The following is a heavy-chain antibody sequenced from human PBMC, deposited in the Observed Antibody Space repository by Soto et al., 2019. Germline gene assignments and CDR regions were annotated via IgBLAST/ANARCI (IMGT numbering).Heavy chain of an antibody. V-gene: IGHV3-23*01. CDR3: AHDRRGGGRCQDY. D-gene: IGHD2-15*01. J-gene: IGHJ4*02. CDR2: ISGSGVRT. CDR1: GFTFSSYA. Sequence: EVQLLESGGNLVQPGGSLRLSCAASGFTFSSYAMSWVRQSPGNGLEWVSGISGSGVRTYYADSVKGRFTISRDNSKTALHLQMNSLRVDDTAVYHCAHDRRGGGRCQDYRGQGTLVTLSS.